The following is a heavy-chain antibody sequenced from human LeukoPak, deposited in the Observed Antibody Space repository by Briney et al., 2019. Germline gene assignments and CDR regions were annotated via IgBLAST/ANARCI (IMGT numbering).Heavy chain of an antibody. CDR1: GFTFSNYW. J-gene: IGHJ3*02. V-gene: IGHV3-74*01. CDR2: INTDGSTT. Sequence: GGSLRLSCAASGFTFSNYWMHWVRRAPGKGLVWVSRINTDGSTTTYADSVKGRFTISRDNAKNTLFLQMNSQRAEDTAVYYCARDRSAFDIWGQGTMVTVSS. CDR3: ARDRSAFDI.